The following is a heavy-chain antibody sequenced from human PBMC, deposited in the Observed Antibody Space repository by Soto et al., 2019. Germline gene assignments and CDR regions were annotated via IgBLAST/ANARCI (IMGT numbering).Heavy chain of an antibody. CDR1: GGIFGSHG. J-gene: IGHJ3*01. V-gene: IGHV1-69*01. D-gene: IGHD6-6*01. CDR2: FIPLFRSL. Sequence: QVPLIQSEAAVMKPGSSVRVSCTASGGIFGSHGFSWVRQAPGKRLEWVGGFIPLFRSLTYTEKFQDRVRIAGDVSFNTLYFDLSGLTYEATHVYCCVRDRRIYFSNTHAGLVPSDQEVWRQRTKVTVSS. CDR3: VRDRRIYFSNTHAGLVPSDQEV.